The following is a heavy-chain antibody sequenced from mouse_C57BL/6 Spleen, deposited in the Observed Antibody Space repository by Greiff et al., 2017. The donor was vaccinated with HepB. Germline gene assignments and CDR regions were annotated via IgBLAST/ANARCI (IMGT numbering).Heavy chain of an antibody. V-gene: IGHV14-4*01. Sequence: EFQLQQSGAELVRPGASVKLSCTASGFNIKDDYMHWVKQRPEQGLERIGWIDPENGDTEYASKFQGKATITADTSSNTAYLELSSLTSEDTAVYYCTSVRSYYAMGYGGQGTSVTVSS. D-gene: IGHD1-1*01. CDR3: TSVRSYYAMGY. CDR2: IDPENGDT. J-gene: IGHJ4*01. CDR1: GFNIKDDY.